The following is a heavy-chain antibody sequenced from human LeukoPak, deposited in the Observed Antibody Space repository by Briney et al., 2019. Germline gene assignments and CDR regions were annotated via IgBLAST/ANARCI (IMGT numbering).Heavy chain of an antibody. D-gene: IGHD1-26*01. J-gene: IGHJ3*02. CDR1: GFTFSDYY. Sequence: GGSLRLSCAASGFTFSDYYMSWIRQAPGKGLEWVSGIDRNGDSTGYADSVKGRFTISRDNAENSLYLRMNSLRAEDTAVYYCARYQSVGAGDAFDIWGQGTLVTVSS. V-gene: IGHV3-20*04. CDR3: ARYQSVGAGDAFDI. CDR2: IDRNGDST.